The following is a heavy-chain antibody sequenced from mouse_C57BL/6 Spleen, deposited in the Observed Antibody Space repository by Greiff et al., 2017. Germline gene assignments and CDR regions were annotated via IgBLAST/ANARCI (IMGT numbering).Heavy chain of an antibody. CDR2: IYPRDGST. CDR3: ARSKHYEFDEYDY. J-gene: IGHJ2*01. CDR1: GYTFTSYD. Sequence: VQLQQPGPELVKPGASVKLSCKASGYTFTSYDITWVKQRPGQGLEWIGWIYPRDGSTKYNEKFKGKATLTVDTSSSTAYMDLPSLTSADSAVYFCARSKHYEFDEYDYWGQATTRTVS. V-gene: IGHV1-85*01. D-gene: IGHD2-4*01.